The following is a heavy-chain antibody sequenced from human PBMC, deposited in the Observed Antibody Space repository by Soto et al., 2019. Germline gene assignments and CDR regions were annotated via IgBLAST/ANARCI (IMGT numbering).Heavy chain of an antibody. V-gene: IGHV4-39*01. Sequence: SETLSLTCTVSGGSISSSSYYWGWIRQPPGKGLEWIGSIYYSGSTYYNPSLKSRVTISVDTSKNQFSLKLSSVTAADTAVYYCASSRVGCSSTSCYSTHNFDYWGQGTLVTV. J-gene: IGHJ4*02. D-gene: IGHD2-2*01. CDR1: GGSISSSSYY. CDR2: IYYSGST. CDR3: ASSRVGCSSTSCYSTHNFDY.